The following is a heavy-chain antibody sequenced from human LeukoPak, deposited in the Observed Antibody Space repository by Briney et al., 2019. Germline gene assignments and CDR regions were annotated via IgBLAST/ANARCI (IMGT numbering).Heavy chain of an antibody. J-gene: IGHJ3*02. CDR3: ARDASGSYYAFDI. D-gene: IGHD1-26*01. Sequence: PSETLSLTCTVSGGSISSYYWSWIRQPPGKGLEWIGYMYYSGSTNYNPSLKSRVTISVDTSKNQFSLKLSSVTAADTAVYYCARDASGSYYAFDIWGQGTMVTVSS. V-gene: IGHV4-59*01. CDR2: MYYSGST. CDR1: GGSISSYY.